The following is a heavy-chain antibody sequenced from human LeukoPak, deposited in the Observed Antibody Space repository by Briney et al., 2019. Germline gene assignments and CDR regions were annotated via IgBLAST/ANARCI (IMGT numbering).Heavy chain of an antibody. CDR3: ANVLGTYSSGLFYGFWFDP. D-gene: IGHD6-19*01. J-gene: IGHJ5*02. CDR1: GFTFSSYW. CDR2: ISYDGSNK. Sequence: GGSLRLSCAASGFTFSSYWMNWVRQAPGKGLEWVAVISYDGSNKYYADSVKGRFTISRDNSKNTLYLQMNSLRAEDTAVYYCANVLGTYSSGLFYGFWFDPWGQGTLVTVSS. V-gene: IGHV3-30*18.